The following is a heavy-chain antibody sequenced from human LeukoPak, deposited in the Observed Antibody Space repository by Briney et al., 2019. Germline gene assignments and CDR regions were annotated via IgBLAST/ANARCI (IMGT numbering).Heavy chain of an antibody. Sequence: GGSLRLSCAASGFTFSSYAMHWVRQAPGKGLEWVAVISYDGSNKYYADSVKGRFTISRDNSKNTLYLQMNSLRAEDTAVYSCARAGLYCGGDCRPLADYWGQGTLVTVSS. J-gene: IGHJ4*02. CDR2: ISYDGSNK. CDR3: ARAGLYCGGDCRPLADY. CDR1: GFTFSSYA. D-gene: IGHD2-21*02. V-gene: IGHV3-30-3*01.